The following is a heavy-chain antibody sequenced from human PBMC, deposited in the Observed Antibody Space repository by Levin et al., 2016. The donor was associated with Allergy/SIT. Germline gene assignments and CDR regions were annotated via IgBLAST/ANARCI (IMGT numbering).Heavy chain of an antibody. Sequence: GESLKISCAASGFTFSSYWMSWVRQAPGKGLEWVANIKQDGSEKYYVDSVKGRFTISRDNAKNSLYLQMNSLRAEDTAVYYCARGSGSYRTPLLYWGQGTLGHRLL. CDR2: IKQDGSEK. D-gene: IGHD1-26*01. CDR3: ARGSGSYRTPLLY. V-gene: IGHV3-7*03. J-gene: IGHJ4*02. CDR1: GFTFSSYW.